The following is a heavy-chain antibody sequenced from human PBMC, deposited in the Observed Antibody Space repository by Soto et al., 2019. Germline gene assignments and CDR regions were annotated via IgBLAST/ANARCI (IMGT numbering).Heavy chain of an antibody. J-gene: IGHJ4*02. CDR2: INSDGSSI. Sequence: PGGSLRLSCAASGLTFRSYWMHWVRQAPGKGLVWVSRINSDGSSISYADSVKGRFTISRDNSRNTLYLQMNSLRAEDTAVYYCARGFRVEGAYGAGAFFDYWAQGTLVTVSS. CDR3: ARGFRVEGAYGAGAFFDY. CDR1: GLTFRSYW. D-gene: IGHD1-26*01. V-gene: IGHV3-74*01.